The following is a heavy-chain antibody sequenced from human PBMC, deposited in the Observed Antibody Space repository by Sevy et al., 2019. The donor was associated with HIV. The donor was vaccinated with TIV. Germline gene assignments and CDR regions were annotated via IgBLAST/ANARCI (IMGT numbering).Heavy chain of an antibody. D-gene: IGHD6-19*01. V-gene: IGHV1-18*01. J-gene: IGHJ1*01. CDR1: GYTFTSYG. Sequence: ASVKVSCKASGYTFTSYGISWVRQAPGQGLEWMGWISAYNGNTNYARKLQGRVTMTTDTSTSTAYMELRSLRSDDTAVYYCARTSIAVAGAEYFQHWGQGTLVTVSS. CDR3: ARTSIAVAGAEYFQH. CDR2: ISAYNGNT.